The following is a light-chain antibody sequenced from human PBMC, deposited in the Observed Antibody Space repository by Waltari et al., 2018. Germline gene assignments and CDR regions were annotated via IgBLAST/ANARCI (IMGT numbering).Light chain of an antibody. CDR3: CSYAGTPRVV. Sequence: SALTQPASVSGSPGQSITLSCTGTNNAIGSYNLVSWYQQHPGKAPEVIIFEVNKRPSGVSKRFSGAKSGNTAALTVSGLHPEDEADYYCCSYAGTPRVVFGGGTKLTVL. CDR1: NNAIGSYNL. J-gene: IGLJ2*01. CDR2: EVN. V-gene: IGLV2-23*02.